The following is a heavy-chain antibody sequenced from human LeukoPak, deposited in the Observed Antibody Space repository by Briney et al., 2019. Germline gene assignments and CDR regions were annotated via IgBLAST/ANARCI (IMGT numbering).Heavy chain of an antibody. CDR3: ARAMGRYCSGGSCHADY. CDR2: IYYSGST. D-gene: IGHD2-15*01. V-gene: IGHV4-39*01. Sequence: SETLSLTCTVSGGSISSSSYYWGWIRQPPGKGLEWIGSIYYSGSTYYNPSLKSRVTISVDTSKDQFSLKLSSVTAADTAVYYCARAMGRYCSGGSCHADYWGQGTLVTVSS. CDR1: GGSISSSSYY. J-gene: IGHJ4*02.